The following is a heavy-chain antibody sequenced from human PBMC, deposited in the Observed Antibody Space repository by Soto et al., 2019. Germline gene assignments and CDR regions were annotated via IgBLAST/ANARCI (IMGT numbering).Heavy chain of an antibody. CDR3: ASVRGGYYYAMDV. CDR1: GGSISSSNW. CDR2: IYHSGST. J-gene: IGHJ6*02. V-gene: IGHV4-4*02. D-gene: IGHD3-10*02. Sequence: SETLSLTCAVSGGSISSSNWWSWVRQPPGKGLEWIGEIYHSGSTNYNPSLKSRVTLSLDKSKNQFSLKLSSVTAADTAVYYCASVRGGYYYAMDVWGQGTTVTVS.